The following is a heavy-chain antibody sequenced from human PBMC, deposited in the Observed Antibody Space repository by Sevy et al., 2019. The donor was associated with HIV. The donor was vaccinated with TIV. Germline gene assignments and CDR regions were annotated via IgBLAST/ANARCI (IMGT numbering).Heavy chain of an antibody. CDR3: AREAYYYDSREENWFDP. D-gene: IGHD3-22*01. CDR1: GFTFSVYT. V-gene: IGHV3-48*02. J-gene: IGHJ5*02. Sequence: GGSLRLSCKVSGFTFSVYTMHWVRQAPGKGLEWVSSISRTTTTYYEDSVRGRFTITRDNAKNSLYLEMNSLRDDDTAVYYCAREAYYYDSREENWFDPWGQGTLVTVSS. CDR2: ISRTTTT.